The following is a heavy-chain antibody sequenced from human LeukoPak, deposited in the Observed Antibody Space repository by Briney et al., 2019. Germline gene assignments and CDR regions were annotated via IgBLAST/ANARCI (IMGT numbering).Heavy chain of an antibody. Sequence: GATVKISCKASGYTFTDYYIHWVQQAPGKGLEWMGRIDPENGKTKYAEKFQGRINITADTSAGTGYMEMSNLRSEDTAVYFCFASSGSYQGWFDPWGQGTLVIVSS. CDR2: IDPENGKT. D-gene: IGHD1-26*01. J-gene: IGHJ5*02. CDR1: GYTFTDYY. V-gene: IGHV1-69-2*01. CDR3: FASSGSYQGWFDP.